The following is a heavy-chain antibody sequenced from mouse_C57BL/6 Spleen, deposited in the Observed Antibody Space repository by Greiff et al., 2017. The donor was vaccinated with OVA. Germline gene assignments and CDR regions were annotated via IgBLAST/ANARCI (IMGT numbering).Heavy chain of an antibody. CDR3: ARGDDYDVWFAY. Sequence: EVQRVESGPGLVKPSQSLSLTCSVTGYSITSGYYWNWIRQFPGNKLEWMGYISYDGSNNYNPSLKNRISITRDTSKNQFFLKLNSVTTEDTATYYCARGDDYDVWFAYWGQGTLVTVSA. D-gene: IGHD2-4*01. J-gene: IGHJ3*01. CDR1: GYSITSGYY. CDR2: ISYDGSN. V-gene: IGHV3-6*01.